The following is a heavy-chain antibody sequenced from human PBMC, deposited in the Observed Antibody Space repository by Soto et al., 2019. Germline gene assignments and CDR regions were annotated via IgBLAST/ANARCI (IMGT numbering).Heavy chain of an antibody. CDR1: GDSVSSNSAA. V-gene: IGHV6-1*01. Sequence: SQTLSLTCAISGDSVSSNSAAWNWIRQSPSRGLEWLGRTYYRSKWYNDYAVSVKSRITINPDTSKNQFSLQLNSVTPEDTAVYYCARARYSSGWYEDYYYYYGMAVWGQGTTVIVSS. J-gene: IGHJ6*02. D-gene: IGHD6-19*01. CDR3: ARARYSSGWYEDYYYYYGMAV. CDR2: TYYRSKWYN.